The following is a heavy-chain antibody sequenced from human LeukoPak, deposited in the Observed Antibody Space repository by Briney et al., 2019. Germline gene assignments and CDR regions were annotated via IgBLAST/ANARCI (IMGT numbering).Heavy chain of an antibody. D-gene: IGHD5-18*01. CDR3: AIGGANDVYSSWNY. CDR1: GFTFSTYW. CDR2: INSDGSRI. Sequence: GGPLRLSCAASGFTFSTYWMHWVRQVPGKGPVWVSRINSDGSRITYADSVKGRFTISRDNAKDTLYLQTNSLRAEDTAMYYCAIGGANDVYSSWNYWGQGTLVTVSS. J-gene: IGHJ4*02. V-gene: IGHV3-74*01.